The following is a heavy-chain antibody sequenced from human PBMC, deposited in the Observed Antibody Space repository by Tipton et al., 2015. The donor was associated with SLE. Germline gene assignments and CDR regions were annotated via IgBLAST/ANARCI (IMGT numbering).Heavy chain of an antibody. CDR1: GFTFSSYW. CDR2: INSDRSST. J-gene: IGHJ3*02. V-gene: IGHV3-74*01. D-gene: IGHD3-22*01. Sequence: SLRLSCAASGFTFSSYWMHWVRQAPGKGLVWVSRINSDRSSTSYADSVKGRVTISRDDAKNSLYLQMNSLRAGDQAIYYCAGVIVVDCTWAFDIWGQGTMVTVSS. CDR3: AGVIVVDCTWAFDI.